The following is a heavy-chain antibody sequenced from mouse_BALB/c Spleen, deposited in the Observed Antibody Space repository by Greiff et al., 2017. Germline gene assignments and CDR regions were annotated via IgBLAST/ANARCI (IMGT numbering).Heavy chain of an antibody. V-gene: IGHV5-17*02. J-gene: IGHJ3*01. D-gene: IGHD1-1*01. CDR1: AFTFSSFG. CDR2: ISSGSSTI. Sequence: EVQGVESGGGLVQPGGSRKLSCAASAFTFSSFGMHWVRQPPEKGLEWVAYISSGSSTIYYADTVKGRFTISRDNPKNTLFLQMTSLRSEDTAMYYGARSGSPYDGGSYAWFAYWG. CDR3: ARSGSPYDGGSYAWFAY.